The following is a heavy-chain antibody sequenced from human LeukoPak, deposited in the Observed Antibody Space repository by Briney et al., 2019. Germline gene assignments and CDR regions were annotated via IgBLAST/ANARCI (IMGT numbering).Heavy chain of an antibody. J-gene: IGHJ6*04. D-gene: IGHD3-10*01. CDR1: GFTFSSYG. CDR3: AKGVIRFSGSGYYGMDV. V-gene: IGHV3-30*18. Sequence: GGSLRLSCAASGFTFSSYGMHWVRQAPGKGLEWVAVISYDGSNKYYADSVKGRFTISRDNSKNTLYLQMNSLRAEDTAVHYCAKGVIRFSGSGYYGMDVWGKGTTVTVS. CDR2: ISYDGSNK.